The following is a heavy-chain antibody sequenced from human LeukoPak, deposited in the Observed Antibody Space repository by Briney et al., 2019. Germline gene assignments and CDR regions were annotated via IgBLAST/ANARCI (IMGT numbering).Heavy chain of an antibody. CDR3: AKDGSKNVLWFGESLYYYYGMDA. J-gene: IGHJ6*02. V-gene: IGHV3-23*01. CDR1: GFTFSSYA. CDR2: ISGSGGST. Sequence: QAGGSLRLSCAASGFTFSSYAMSWVRQAPGKGLEWVSAISGSGGSTYYADSVKGRFTISRDNSKNTLHLQMNSLRAEDTAVYYCAKDGSKNVLWFGESLYYYYGMDAWGQGTTVTVSS. D-gene: IGHD3-10*01.